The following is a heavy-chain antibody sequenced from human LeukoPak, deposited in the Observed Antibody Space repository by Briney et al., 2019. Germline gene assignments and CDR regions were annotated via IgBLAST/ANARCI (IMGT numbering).Heavy chain of an antibody. CDR1: GFTFSSYG. D-gene: IGHD3-16*01. J-gene: IGHJ3*01. CDR3: ARRGTPNAFDL. CDR2: ISYDGSNK. V-gene: IGHV3-30*03. Sequence: GRSLRLSCAASGFTFSSYGMHWVRQAPGKGLEWVAVISYDGSNKYYADSVKGRFTISRDNSKNTLYLQMNSLRAEDTAVYYCARRGTPNAFDLWGQGTMVTVSS.